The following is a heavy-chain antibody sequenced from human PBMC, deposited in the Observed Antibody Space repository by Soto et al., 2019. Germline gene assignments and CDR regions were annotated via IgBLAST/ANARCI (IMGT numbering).Heavy chain of an antibody. CDR2: INPSGGST. V-gene: IGHV1-46*03. Sequence: VASVKVSCKASGYTFTSYYMHWVRQAPGQGLEWMGIINPSGGSTSYAQKFQGRVTMTRDTSTSTVYMELSSLRSEDTAVYYCAREPSGYCSSTSCPAPWGQGTLVTVSS. D-gene: IGHD2-2*01. CDR3: AREPSGYCSSTSCPAP. CDR1: GYTFTSYY. J-gene: IGHJ5*02.